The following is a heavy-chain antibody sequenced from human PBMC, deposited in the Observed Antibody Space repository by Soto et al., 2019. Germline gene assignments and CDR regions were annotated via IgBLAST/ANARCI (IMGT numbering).Heavy chain of an antibody. V-gene: IGHV3-30*18. CDR2: ISYDGSNK. D-gene: IGHD3-10*02. CDR3: AKYIRGTLDY. CDR1: GFTFSSYG. Sequence: QVQLVESGGGVVQPGRSLRLSCAASGFTFSSYGMHWVRQAPGKGLEWVAVISYDGSNKYYADSVKGRFTISRDNSKNTLYLQMNSLRAEDTAVYYCAKYIRGTLDYWGQGTLVTVSS. J-gene: IGHJ4*02.